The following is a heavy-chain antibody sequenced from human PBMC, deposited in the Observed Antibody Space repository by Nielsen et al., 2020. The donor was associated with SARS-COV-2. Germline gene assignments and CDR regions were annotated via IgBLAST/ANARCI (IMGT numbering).Heavy chain of an antibody. CDR2: INWNGGST. Sequence: GESLKISCAASGFTFDDYGMSWVRQAPGKGLEWVSGINWNGGSTGYADSVKGRFTISRDNAKNSLYLQMNSLRAEDTAVYYCAREEDTAMVYYWGQGTLVTVSS. CDR1: GFTFDDYG. J-gene: IGHJ4*02. D-gene: IGHD5-18*01. V-gene: IGHV3-20*04. CDR3: AREEDTAMVYY.